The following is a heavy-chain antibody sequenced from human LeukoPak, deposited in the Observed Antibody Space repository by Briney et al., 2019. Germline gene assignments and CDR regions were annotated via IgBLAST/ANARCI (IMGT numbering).Heavy chain of an antibody. CDR1: GYTLTRYY. D-gene: IGHD3-16*02. CDR2: INTSGRSR. J-gene: IGHJ1*01. V-gene: IGHV1-46*01. CDR3: ARHYDYVWGSYRYTPGGFQH. Sequence: GASVKVSFKASGYTLTRYYMHWVRQARGKGGEGKGIINTSGRSRSDAQKFQGRVTINRDRSKRKVYMELSSRTSEDTPVYYCARHYDYVWGSYRYTPGGFQHWGQGTLVTVSS.